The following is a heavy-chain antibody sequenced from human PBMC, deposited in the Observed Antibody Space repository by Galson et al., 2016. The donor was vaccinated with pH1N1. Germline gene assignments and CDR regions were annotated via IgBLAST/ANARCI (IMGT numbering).Heavy chain of an antibody. D-gene: IGHD1-26*01. J-gene: IGHJ4*02. V-gene: IGHV3-23*01. Sequence: SLRLSCAASGFTFKNYDMTWVRQAPWKGLEWVSTLSGSGSSTYYGDSVRGRFTISRDNSKNTLYLQMDSLRVDDTAVYYCARAGGGYPFDYWGQGSLVTVSS. CDR1: GFTFKNYD. CDR2: LSGSGSST. CDR3: ARAGGGYPFDY.